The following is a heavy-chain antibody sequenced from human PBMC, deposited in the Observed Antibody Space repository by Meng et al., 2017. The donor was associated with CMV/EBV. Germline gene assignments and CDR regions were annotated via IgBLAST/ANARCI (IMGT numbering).Heavy chain of an antibody. V-gene: IGHV4-59*01. CDR3: ARAYSGYGELDY. D-gene: IGHD5-12*01. CDR1: GGSISSYY. Sequence: SETLSLTCTVSGGSISSYYWSWIRQPPGKGLEWIGYIYYSGSTNYNPSLKSRATISVDTSKNQFSLKLSSVTAADTAVYYCARAYSGYGELDYWGQGTLVTVSS. CDR2: IYYSGST. J-gene: IGHJ4*02.